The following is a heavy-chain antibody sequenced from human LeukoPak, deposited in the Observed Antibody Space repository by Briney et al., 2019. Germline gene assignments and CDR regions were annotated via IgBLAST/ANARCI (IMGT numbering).Heavy chain of an antibody. CDR2: IKSKTGGGTT. Sequence: PGGSLRLSCAASGFTFSNAWMSWVRQAPGKGLEWVGGIKSKTGGGTTDYAAPVKGRFTISRDDSKNTLYLQMNSLKTEDTAVYYCTTVSEYCGGDCYSRFDYWGQGTLVTVSS. V-gene: IGHV3-15*01. D-gene: IGHD2-21*02. CDR1: GFTFSNAW. J-gene: IGHJ4*02. CDR3: TTVSEYCGGDCYSRFDY.